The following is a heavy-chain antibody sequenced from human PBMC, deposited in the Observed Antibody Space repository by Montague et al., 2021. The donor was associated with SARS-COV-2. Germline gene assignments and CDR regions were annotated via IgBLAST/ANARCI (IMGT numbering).Heavy chain of an antibody. CDR3: ARNGGAAVPGLLLGMDI. CDR2: IYYLGTT. CDR1: GGSISGHY. D-gene: IGHD6-19*01. J-gene: IGHJ6*02. V-gene: IGHV4-59*11. Sequence: ETLSLTCIVSGGSISGHYWSWVRQTPEKGLEWIGYIYYLGTTNYNPSLKTRVTFSVDTSKNQLSLMLTSVTAADTGVYYCARNGGAAVPGLLLGMDIWGQGTTVTVSS.